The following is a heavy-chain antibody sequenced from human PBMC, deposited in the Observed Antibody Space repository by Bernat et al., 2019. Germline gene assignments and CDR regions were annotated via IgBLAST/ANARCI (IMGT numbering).Heavy chain of an antibody. CDR3: ARNSPLDV. J-gene: IGHJ6*02. V-gene: IGHV3-7*03. CDR2: IIQDGSEE. Sequence: EVQLVESGGALVQPGGSLRLSCATSGFTFSSCWMSWVRQAPGKGLEWVAYIIQDGSEEYYVDSVKGRFTISRDNAKNSLYLQMNSLRAEDTAVYYCARNSPLDVWGQGTTVTVSS. D-gene: IGHD4-23*01. CDR1: GFTFSSCW.